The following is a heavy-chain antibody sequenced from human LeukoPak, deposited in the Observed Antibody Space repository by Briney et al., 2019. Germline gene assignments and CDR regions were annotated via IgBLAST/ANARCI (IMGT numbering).Heavy chain of an antibody. V-gene: IGHV3-23*01. CDR2: ISGSGGST. D-gene: IGHD4-17*01. Sequence: GGSLRLSCAASGFTFSSYAMSWVRQAPGKGLEWVSGISGSGGSTYYADSVRGRFTISRDNSKNTLYLQMNSLRAEDTAVYYCARVDYGDYAGEDYWGQGTLVTVSS. CDR1: GFTFSSYA. J-gene: IGHJ4*02. CDR3: ARVDYGDYAGEDY.